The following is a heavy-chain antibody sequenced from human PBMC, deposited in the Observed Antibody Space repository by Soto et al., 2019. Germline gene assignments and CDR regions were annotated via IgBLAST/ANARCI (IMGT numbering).Heavy chain of an antibody. Sequence: SETLSLTCTVSGGSISSYYWSWIRQPPGKGLEWIGYIYYSGSTNYNPSLKSRVTISVDTSKNQFSLKLSSVTAADTAVYYCAGSYSSSWYHYYFGMDVWGQGTTVTVSS. CDR3: AGSYSSSWYHYYFGMDV. D-gene: IGHD6-13*01. J-gene: IGHJ6*02. V-gene: IGHV4-59*01. CDR2: IYYSGST. CDR1: GGSISSYY.